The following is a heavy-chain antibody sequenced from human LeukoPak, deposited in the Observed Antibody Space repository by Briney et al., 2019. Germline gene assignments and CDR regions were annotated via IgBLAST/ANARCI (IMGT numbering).Heavy chain of an antibody. D-gene: IGHD3-22*01. V-gene: IGHV3-53*01. J-gene: IGHJ4*02. CDR3: ARDGDDSSGYGDY. CDR2: IYSGGST. CDR1: GFTVRSNY. Sequence: GVSLRPSFAASGFTVRSNYMSWVRQAPGKGLEWVSVIYSGGSTYYADSVKGRFTISRDNSKNTLYLQMNSLRDEDTAVYYCARDGDDSSGYGDYWGQGTLVTVSS.